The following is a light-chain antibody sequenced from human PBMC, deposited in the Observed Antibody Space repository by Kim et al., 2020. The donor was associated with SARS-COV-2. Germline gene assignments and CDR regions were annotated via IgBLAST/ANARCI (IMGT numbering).Light chain of an antibody. CDR3: QVWDSRSGV. V-gene: IGLV3-21*04. CDR1: NIETKA. J-gene: IGLJ3*02. Sequence: SYELTQSPSVSVAPGETARIACGGYNIETKAVHWYQQKPGQAPVLVIYDNGKRPSGVPERFSASSSGNTATLTISRVEAGDEADYYCQVWDSRSGVFGGGTQLTVL. CDR2: DNG.